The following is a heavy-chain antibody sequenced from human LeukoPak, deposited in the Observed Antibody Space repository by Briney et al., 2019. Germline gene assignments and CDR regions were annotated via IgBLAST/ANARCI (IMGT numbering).Heavy chain of an antibody. V-gene: IGHV1-8*01. CDR3: AILGYCSSTSCYTAPHFDY. J-gene: IGHJ4*02. Sequence: ASVKVSCKASGYTFTSYDINWVRQATGQGLEWMGWMNPNSGNTGYAQKFQGRVTMTRNTSISTAYMELSSPRSEDTAVYYCAILGYCSSTSCYTAPHFDYWGQGTLVTVSS. CDR1: GYTFTSYD. CDR2: MNPNSGNT. D-gene: IGHD2-2*02.